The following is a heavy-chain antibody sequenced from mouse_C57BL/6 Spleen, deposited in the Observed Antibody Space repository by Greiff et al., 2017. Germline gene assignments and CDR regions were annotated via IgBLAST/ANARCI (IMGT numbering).Heavy chain of an antibody. V-gene: IGHV5-17*01. CDR1: RFTFSDYG. CDR2: ISSVSSTI. J-gene: IGHJ2*01. CDR3: DRQGYYYDSSYYFDY. D-gene: IGHD1-1*01. Sequence: EVKLMESGGGLVKPGGSLKLSCAASRFTFSDYGMHWVRQAPEKGLEWVAYISSVSSTIYYADTVKGRFTISRDNAKNTLFLQMTSLRSEETAMYYGDRQGYYYDSSYYFDYWGQGTTLTVSS.